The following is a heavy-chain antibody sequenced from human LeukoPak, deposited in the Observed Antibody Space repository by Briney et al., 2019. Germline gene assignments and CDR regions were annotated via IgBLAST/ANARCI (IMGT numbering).Heavy chain of an antibody. CDR1: GGSISSGGYY. V-gene: IGHV4-31*03. Sequence: SETLSLTCTVSGGSISSGGYYWSWIRQHPGKGLEWIGYIYYSGSTYYNPSLKSRVTISVDTSKNQFSLKLSSVTAADTAIYYCARDQNFYGSGRGFDPWGQGTLVTVSS. CDR3: ARDQNFYGSGRGFDP. CDR2: IYYSGST. J-gene: IGHJ5*02. D-gene: IGHD3-10*01.